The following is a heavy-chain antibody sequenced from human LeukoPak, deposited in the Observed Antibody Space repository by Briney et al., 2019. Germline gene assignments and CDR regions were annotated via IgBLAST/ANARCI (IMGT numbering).Heavy chain of an antibody. Sequence: GASVKVSCKASGYTFTSYYMHWVRQAPGQGLGWMGIINPSGGSTSYAQKFQGRVTMTRDMSTSTVYMELSSLRSEDTAVYYCARGYRIAAAGTPRWFDPWGQGTLVTVSS. CDR2: INPSGGST. V-gene: IGHV1-46*01. J-gene: IGHJ5*02. D-gene: IGHD6-13*01. CDR3: ARGYRIAAAGTPRWFDP. CDR1: GYTFTSYY.